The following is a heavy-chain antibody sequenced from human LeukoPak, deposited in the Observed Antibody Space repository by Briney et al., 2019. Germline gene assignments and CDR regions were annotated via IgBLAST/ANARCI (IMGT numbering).Heavy chain of an antibody. V-gene: IGHV4-34*01. Sequence: SETLSLTCAVYGGSFSGYYWSWIRQPPGKGLEWIGEINHSGSTNYNPSLKSRVTISVDTSKNQFSLKLSSVTAADTAVYYCARKKRTLLRFLEWLSMGWFDPWGQGTLVTVSS. CDR1: GGSFSGYY. J-gene: IGHJ5*02. CDR2: INHSGST. D-gene: IGHD3-3*01. CDR3: ARKKRTLLRFLEWLSMGWFDP.